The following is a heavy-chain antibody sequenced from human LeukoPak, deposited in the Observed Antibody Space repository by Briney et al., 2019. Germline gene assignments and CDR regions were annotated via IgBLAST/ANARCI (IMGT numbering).Heavy chain of an antibody. D-gene: IGHD6-13*01. J-gene: IGHJ4*02. V-gene: IGHV4-59*01. Sequence: SETLSLTCTVSGCSISSYYWSWIRQPPGKGLEWIGYIYYSGSTNYNPSLKSRVTISVDTSKNQFYLKLSSVTAADTAVYYCARDYRDSGSSWGIDYWGQGTLVTVSS. CDR1: GCSISSYY. CDR3: ARDYRDSGSSWGIDY. CDR2: IYYSGST.